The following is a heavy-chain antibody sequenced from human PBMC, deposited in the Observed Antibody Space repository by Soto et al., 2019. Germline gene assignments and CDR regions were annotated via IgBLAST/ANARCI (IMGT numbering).Heavy chain of an antibody. V-gene: IGHV3-23*01. Sequence: GWSLRLSCAASGFTFSSYAMSWVRQAPGKGLEWVSAISGSGGSTYYADSVKGRFTISRDNSKNTLYLQMNSLRAEDTAVYYCAKDTSDCGGDCYGLDYWGQGTLVTVSA. J-gene: IGHJ4*02. D-gene: IGHD2-21*02. CDR2: ISGSGGST. CDR1: GFTFSSYA. CDR3: AKDTSDCGGDCYGLDY.